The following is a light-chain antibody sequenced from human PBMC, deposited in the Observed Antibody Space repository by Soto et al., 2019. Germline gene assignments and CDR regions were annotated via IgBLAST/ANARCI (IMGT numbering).Light chain of an antibody. Sequence: DIHMTQSPSTLSASVLDIVTITCLASQSISSWLAWYQQKPGKAPKLLIYKASSLESGVPSRFSGSGSGTEFTLTISSLQPDDFATYYCQQYNSYSRTFGQGTKVDIK. CDR1: QSISSW. J-gene: IGKJ1*01. CDR3: QQYNSYSRT. V-gene: IGKV1-5*03. CDR2: KAS.